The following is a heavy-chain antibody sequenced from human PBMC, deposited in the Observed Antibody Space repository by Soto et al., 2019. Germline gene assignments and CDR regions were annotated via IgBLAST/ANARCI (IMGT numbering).Heavy chain of an antibody. J-gene: IGHJ4*02. CDR2: IYRTGST. CDR1: GASFTSNDW. D-gene: IGHD1-7*01. CDR3: ASRDPGTSVDY. Sequence: SETLSLTCAVSGASFTSNDWWTWVRQPPGRGLEWIGEIYRTGSTNYNPSLKSRVTISLDKSENQFSLRVTSLTAADTAVYYCASRDPGTSVDYWGQGTLVTVSS. V-gene: IGHV4-4*02.